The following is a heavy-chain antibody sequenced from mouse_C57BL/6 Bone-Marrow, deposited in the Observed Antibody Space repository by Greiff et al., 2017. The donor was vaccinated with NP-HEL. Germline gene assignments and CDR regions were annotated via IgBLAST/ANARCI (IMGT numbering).Heavy chain of an antibody. CDR2: ISNLAYSI. V-gene: IGHV5-15*01. CDR3: ARHEGGRGGYFDY. D-gene: IGHD3-3*01. CDR1: GFTFSDYG. J-gene: IGHJ2*01. Sequence: EVMLVESGGGLVQPGGSLKLSCAASGFTFSDYGMAWVRQAPRKGPEWVAFISNLAYSIYYADTVTGRFTISRENAKNTLYLDMSSLRSEDTARYYCARHEGGRGGYFDYWGQGTTLTVSS.